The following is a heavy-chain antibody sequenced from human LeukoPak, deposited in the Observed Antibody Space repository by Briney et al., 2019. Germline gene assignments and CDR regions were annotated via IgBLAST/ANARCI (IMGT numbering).Heavy chain of an antibody. Sequence: SETLSLTCTVSGGSISSGDYYWSWIRQPPGKGLEWIGYIYYSGSTYYNPSLKSRVTISVDTSKNQFSLKLSSVTAADTAVYYCARDSALWFGALARNNWFDPWGQGTLVTVSS. V-gene: IGHV4-30-4*01. D-gene: IGHD3-10*01. CDR2: IYYSGST. J-gene: IGHJ5*02. CDR3: ARDSALWFGALARNNWFDP. CDR1: GGSISSGDYY.